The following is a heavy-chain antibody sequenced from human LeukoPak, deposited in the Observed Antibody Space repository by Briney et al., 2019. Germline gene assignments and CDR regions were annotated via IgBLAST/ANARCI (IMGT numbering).Heavy chain of an antibody. CDR3: ARQPRGEDDAFDI. J-gene: IGHJ3*02. CDR1: GFNFNW. D-gene: IGHD3-10*01. V-gene: IGHV3-7*01. CDR2: IKQDESEK. Sequence: GGSLRLSCAASGFNFNWMNWVRQAPGKGLEWVAIIKQDESEKNYVDSVKGRFTISRDNAKNLLYLQMNNLRAEDTAVYYCARQPRGEDDAFDIWGQGTMVTVSS.